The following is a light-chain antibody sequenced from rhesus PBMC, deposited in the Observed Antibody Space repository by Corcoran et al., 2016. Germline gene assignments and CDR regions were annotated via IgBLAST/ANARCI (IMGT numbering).Light chain of an antibody. V-gene: IGKV1-22*01. J-gene: IGKJ1*01. CDR3: QQYSRSPRT. CDR2: KAS. Sequence: DIQMTQSPSSLSASVGDTVTINCRASQSISSWLAWYQQKPGKAPNLLIYKASRLQSGVPSRFSGSGSGTDFTLTISSLQSEDFATYYCQQYSRSPRTFGQGTKVEIK. CDR1: QSISSW.